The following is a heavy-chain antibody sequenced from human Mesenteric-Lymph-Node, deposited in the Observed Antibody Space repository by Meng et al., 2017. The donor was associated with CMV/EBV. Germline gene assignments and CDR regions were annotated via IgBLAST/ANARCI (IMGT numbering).Heavy chain of an antibody. CDR3: ARHCSSSSCYPNLDY. CDR1: AGTFSRYG. J-gene: IGHJ4*02. Sequence: SAGTFSRYGVRWVRQAPGQGLEWMGGIIPIFGTANYAQNFQGRVTITADRSTSTAYMELSSLRSEDTAVYYCARHCSSSSCYPNLDYWGQGTLVTVSS. CDR2: IIPIFGTA. V-gene: IGHV1-69*06. D-gene: IGHD2-2*01.